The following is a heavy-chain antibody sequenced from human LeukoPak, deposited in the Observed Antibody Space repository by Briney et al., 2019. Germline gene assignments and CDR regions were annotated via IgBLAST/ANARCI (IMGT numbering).Heavy chain of an antibody. Sequence: PSETLSLTCAVYGGSFSGYYWSWIRQPPGKGLVWVSRINSDGSSTSYADSVKGRFTISRDNAKNTLYLQMNSLRAEDTAVYYCAREHAFGGVIVSDYWGQGTLVTVSS. D-gene: IGHD3-16*02. CDR1: GGSFSGYY. CDR2: INSDGSST. CDR3: AREHAFGGVIVSDY. V-gene: IGHV3-74*01. J-gene: IGHJ4*02.